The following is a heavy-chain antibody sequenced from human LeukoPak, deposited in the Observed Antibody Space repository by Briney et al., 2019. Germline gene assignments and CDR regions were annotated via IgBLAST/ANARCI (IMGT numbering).Heavy chain of an antibody. D-gene: IGHD1-1*01. CDR2: IKQDESET. V-gene: IGHV3-7*03. Sequence: SGGSLRLSCAASGFTFSNYWMSWVRQAPGKRLEWVANIKQDESETYYVDSVKGRFIISRDNAKSSLYLQMNSLSAEDTAVYYCARTTDYWGQGTLVTVSS. CDR3: ARTTDY. J-gene: IGHJ4*02. CDR1: GFTFSNYW.